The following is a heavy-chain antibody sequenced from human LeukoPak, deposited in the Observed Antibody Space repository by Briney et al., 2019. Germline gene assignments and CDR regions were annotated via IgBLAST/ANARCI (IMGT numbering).Heavy chain of an antibody. V-gene: IGHV3-9*03. CDR2: ISWNSGSI. D-gene: IGHD3-10*01. J-gene: IGHJ4*02. CDR3: ARLLWFGELPDY. Sequence: GGSLRLSCAASGFTFDDYAMHWVRQAPGKGLEWVSGISWNSGSIGYADSVKGRFTISRDNAKNSLYLQMNSLRAEDMALYYCARLLWFGELPDYWGQGTLVTVSS. CDR1: GFTFDDYA.